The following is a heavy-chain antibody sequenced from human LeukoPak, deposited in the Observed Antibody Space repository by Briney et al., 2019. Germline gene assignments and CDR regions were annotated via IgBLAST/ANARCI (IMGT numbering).Heavy chain of an antibody. CDR3: AKDGVVVVDY. J-gene: IGHJ4*02. D-gene: IGHD3-22*01. CDR2: ISGGGDYI. V-gene: IGHV3-23*01. Sequence: PGGSLRLSCAASGFTFSSYAMTWVRQAPGRGLEGVSAISGGGDYIYYADSVRGRFTTSRDNSKNTLYLQMNSLRAEDTAVYYCAKDGVVVVDYWGQGTLVTVSS. CDR1: GFTFSSYA.